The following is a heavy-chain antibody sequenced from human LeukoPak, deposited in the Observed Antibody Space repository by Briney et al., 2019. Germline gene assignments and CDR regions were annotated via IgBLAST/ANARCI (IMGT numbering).Heavy chain of an antibody. D-gene: IGHD1-26*01. J-gene: IGHJ4*02. V-gene: IGHV4-38-2*01. CDR1: GYSISSGYY. Sequence: SETLSLTCAVSGYSISSGYYWGWIRQPPGKGLEWIGSIYHSGSTYYNPSLKSRVTISVDTSKNQFSLKLSSVTAADTAVYYCTSGMVATHFDYWGQGTLVTVSS. CDR2: IYHSGST. CDR3: TSGMVATHFDY.